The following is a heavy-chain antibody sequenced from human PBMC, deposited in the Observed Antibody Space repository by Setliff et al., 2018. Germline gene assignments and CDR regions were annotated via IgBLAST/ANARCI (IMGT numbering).Heavy chain of an antibody. CDR1: GGSISSSSYY. V-gene: IGHV4-39*01. J-gene: IGHJ5*02. Sequence: SETLPLTCTVSGGSISSSSYYWGWIRQPPGKGLEYIGSIYYSGSTYYNASLKSRVTISVDTSKNQFSLKMTSVTAADTAVYYCARHGLHCTNGICPPPFDPWGQGTLVTVSS. CDR3: ARHGLHCTNGICPPPFDP. CDR2: IYYSGST. D-gene: IGHD2-8*01.